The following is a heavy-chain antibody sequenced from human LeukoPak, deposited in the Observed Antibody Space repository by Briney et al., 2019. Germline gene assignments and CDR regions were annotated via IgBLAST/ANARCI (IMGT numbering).Heavy chain of an antibody. CDR2: MNSAGTTI. CDR3: IREVQVRASASLGL. CDR1: GFTISGFW. J-gene: IGHJ4*01. D-gene: IGHD1-1*01. Sequence: GGSLRLSCAASGFTISGFWMHWVRQVPGEGLVWVARMNSAGTTINYADSVKGRFTISRDNVRNTLHLQMNNLSLEDTAVYFCIREVQVRASASLGLWGRGTLVTVS. V-gene: IGHV3-74*01.